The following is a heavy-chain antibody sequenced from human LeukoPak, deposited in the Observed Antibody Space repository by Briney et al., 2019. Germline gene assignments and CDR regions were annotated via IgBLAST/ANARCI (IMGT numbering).Heavy chain of an antibody. CDR2: ISAYKDNT. J-gene: IGHJ5*02. V-gene: IGHV1-18*01. CDR1: FYTFTIYC. Sequence: GATVKLSSTASFYTFTIYCISGVPHPPAQGRVGRVWISAYKDNTNYAQNLQGRVTMTTDTSTSTAYMELRRLRSDDTAVYYCASDDWFDPWGQGTLVTVSS. CDR3: ASDDWFDP.